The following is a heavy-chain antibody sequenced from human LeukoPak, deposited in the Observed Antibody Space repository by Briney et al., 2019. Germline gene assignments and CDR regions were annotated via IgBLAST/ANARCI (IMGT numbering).Heavy chain of an antibody. CDR2: IYTSGST. CDR1: GSSVSSGSYY. V-gene: IGHV4-61*02. Sequence: SETLSLTCTVSGSSVSSGSYYWSWIRQPAGKGLEWIGRIYTSGSTNYNPSLKSRVTMSVDTSKNQFSLKLSSVTAADTAVYYCAGGSYYGYYFDYWGQGTLVTVSS. D-gene: IGHD3-10*01. J-gene: IGHJ4*02. CDR3: AGGSYYGYYFDY.